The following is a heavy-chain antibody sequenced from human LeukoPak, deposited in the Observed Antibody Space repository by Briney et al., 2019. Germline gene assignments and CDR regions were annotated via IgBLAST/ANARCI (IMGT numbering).Heavy chain of an antibody. V-gene: IGHV3-53*04. D-gene: IGHD2-21*02. CDR1: GFNVRSNY. J-gene: IGHJ6*02. CDR2: IYSDGNT. CDR3: ARDRVVTV. Sequence: GGSLRLSCAASGFNVRSNYMNWVRQAPGKGLEWVSVIYSDGNTHYAESVKGRFTISRHNSKNTLYLQMNSLRAEDTAVYYCARDRVVTVWGQGTTVTVSS.